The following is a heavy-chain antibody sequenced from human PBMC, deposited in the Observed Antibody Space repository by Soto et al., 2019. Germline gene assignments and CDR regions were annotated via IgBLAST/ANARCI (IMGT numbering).Heavy chain of an antibody. D-gene: IGHD3-22*01. V-gene: IGHV4-31*03. CDR2: IYYTGST. CDR3: ARGPDYYDNSGMTFHI. Sequence: TSETLSLTCTVSGGSITSSAYYWSWIRQHPGKGLEWIAYIYYTGSTYYNPSLKSRFTISVDPSQNQFSLRLSSATAADTAVYYCARGPDYYDNSGMTFHIWGQGTMVTVSS. J-gene: IGHJ3*02. CDR1: GGSITSSAYY.